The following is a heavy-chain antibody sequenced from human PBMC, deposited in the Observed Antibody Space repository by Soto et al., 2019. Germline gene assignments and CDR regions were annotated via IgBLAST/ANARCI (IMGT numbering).Heavy chain of an antibody. CDR3: ARDAYNWNDSGYYYMDV. V-gene: IGHV1-2*04. D-gene: IGHD1-1*01. CDR1: GYTFTGYY. Sequence: GASVKVSCKASGYTFTGYYMHWVRQAPGQGLEWMGWINPNSGGTNYAQKFQGWVTMTRDTSISTAYMELSRLRSDDTAVYYCARDAYNWNDSGYYYMDVWGKGTTVTVSS. CDR2: INPNSGGT. J-gene: IGHJ6*03.